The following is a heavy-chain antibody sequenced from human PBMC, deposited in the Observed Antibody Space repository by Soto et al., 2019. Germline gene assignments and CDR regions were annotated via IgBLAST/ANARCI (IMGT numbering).Heavy chain of an antibody. J-gene: IGHJ3*02. CDR1: GFTFSSYS. Sequence: EVQLVESGGGLVKPGGSLRLSCAASGFTFSSYSMNWVRQAPGKGLEWVSSISSSSSYIYYADSVKGRFTISRDNAKNSLYLQMNSLRAEDTAVYYCVRDWDPTGAFDIWGQGTMVTVSS. V-gene: IGHV3-21*01. D-gene: IGHD1-26*01. CDR3: VRDWDPTGAFDI. CDR2: ISSSSSYI.